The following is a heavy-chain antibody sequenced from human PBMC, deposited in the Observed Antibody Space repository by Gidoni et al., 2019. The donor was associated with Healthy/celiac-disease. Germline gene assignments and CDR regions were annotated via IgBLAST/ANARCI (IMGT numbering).Heavy chain of an antibody. CDR2: INSDGSST. D-gene: IGHD3-3*01. V-gene: IGHV3-74*01. CDR3: ARDQDYDFWSGYYGSYYYYYGMDV. Sequence: EVQLVESGGGLVQPGGSLRLSCAASGFTFSSYWMHCVRQAPGKRRVWVSRINSDGSSTSYADSVKDRFTISRDNAKNTLYLQMNSLRSEDTAVYYCARDQDYDFWSGYYGSYYYYYGMDVWGQGTTVTVSS. CDR1: GFTFSSYW. J-gene: IGHJ6*02.